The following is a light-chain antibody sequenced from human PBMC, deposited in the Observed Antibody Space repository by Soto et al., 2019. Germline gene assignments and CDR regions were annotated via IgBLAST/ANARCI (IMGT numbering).Light chain of an antibody. Sequence: IVLTQSPDTLSLSPGERATLSCRASQRVSSDSLAWYQQQPGQAPRXLIYSTSNRATGIPDRFSGSGSGTDFTLTIRRLEPEDFALYYCQQYGRSQTFGQGTKVDIK. CDR1: QRVSSDS. V-gene: IGKV3-20*01. CDR2: STS. CDR3: QQYGRSQT. J-gene: IGKJ1*01.